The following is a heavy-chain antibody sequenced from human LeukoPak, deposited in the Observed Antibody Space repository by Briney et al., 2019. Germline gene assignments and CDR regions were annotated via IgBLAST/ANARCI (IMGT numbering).Heavy chain of an antibody. CDR2: ISHSGST. J-gene: IGHJ4*02. CDR3: ARVNTVMPTFDY. D-gene: IGHD4-11*01. Sequence: SETLCLTCTVSGYSISSAYYGSWIRQPPGKGLEWIATISHSGSTYYNPSLKSRVTISADTSQNQHSLKLSSVTAADTAVYYCARVNTVMPTFDYWGQGTPVTASS. CDR1: GYSISSAYY. V-gene: IGHV4-38-2*02.